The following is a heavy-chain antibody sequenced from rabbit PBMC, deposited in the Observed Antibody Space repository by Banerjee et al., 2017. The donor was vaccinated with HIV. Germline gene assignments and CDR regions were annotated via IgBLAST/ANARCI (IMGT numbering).Heavy chain of an antibody. CDR2: INTGSGAT. CDR1: GFSFSNKYV. D-gene: IGHD6-1*01. V-gene: IGHV1S43*01. J-gene: IGHJ6*01. CDR3: ARASNYGYATYGMDL. Sequence: QQQLEESGGGLVKPEGSLTLSCTASGFSFSNKYVMCWVRQAPGKGLEWIACINTGSGATYYASWVNGRFTISRNTSLNTVTLQMTSLTAADTATYFCARASNYGYATYGMDLWGPGTLVTVS.